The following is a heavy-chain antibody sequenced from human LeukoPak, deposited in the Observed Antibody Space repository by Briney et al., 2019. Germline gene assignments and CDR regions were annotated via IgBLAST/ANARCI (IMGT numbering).Heavy chain of an antibody. D-gene: IGHD6-19*01. CDR1: GFTFSSYG. CDR2: ISYDGSNK. J-gene: IGHJ4*02. CDR3: AKDKGMGSGWFYFDY. Sequence: GGSLRLSCAASGFTFSSYGMHWVRQAPGKGLEWVAVISYDGSNKYYADSVKGRFTISRDNSKNTLYLQMNSLRAEDTAVYYCAKDKGMGSGWFYFDYWGQGTLVTVSS. V-gene: IGHV3-30*18.